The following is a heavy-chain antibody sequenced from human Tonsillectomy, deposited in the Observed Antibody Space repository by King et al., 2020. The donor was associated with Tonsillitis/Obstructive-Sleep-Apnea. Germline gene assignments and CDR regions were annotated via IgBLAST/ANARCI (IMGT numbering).Heavy chain of an antibody. CDR2: IYSGGST. V-gene: IGHV3-53*01. D-gene: IGHD6-19*01. J-gene: IGHJ4*02. CDR3: ASPEYSSGLDTYYFDY. CDR1: GFTVSSNY. Sequence: VQLVESGGGLIQPGGSLRLSCAASGFTVSSNYMSWVRQAPGKGLEWVSVIYSGGSTYYADSVNGRFTISRDNRKNTLYLQMNSLRAEDTAVYYCASPEYSSGLDTYYFDYWGQGTLVTVSS.